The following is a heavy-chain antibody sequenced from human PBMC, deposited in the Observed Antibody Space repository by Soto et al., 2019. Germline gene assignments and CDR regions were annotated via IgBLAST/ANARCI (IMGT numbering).Heavy chain of an antibody. V-gene: IGHV4-59*01. D-gene: IGHD3-22*01. J-gene: IGHJ4*02. CDR3: ARGVGTMISRGYYFDY. Sequence: KASETLSLTCTVSGGSISSYYWSWIRQPPGKGLEWIGYIYYSGSTNYNPSLKSRVTISVDTSKNQFSLKLSSVTAADTAVYYCARGVGTMISRGYYFDYWGQGTLVTVSS. CDR2: IYYSGST. CDR1: GGSISSYY.